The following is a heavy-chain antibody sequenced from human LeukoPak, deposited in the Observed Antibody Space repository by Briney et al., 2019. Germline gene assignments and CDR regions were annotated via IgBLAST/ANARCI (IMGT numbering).Heavy chain of an antibody. CDR2: ISWNSGSI. Sequence: PGRSLRLSCAASGFTFDDYAMHWVRQAPGKGLEWVSGISWNSGSIGYADSVKGRFTISRDNAKNSLYLQMNSLRAEDTAVYYCAKDGCSSTSCYTHYYYYMDVWGKGTTVTVSS. CDR1: GFTFDDYA. J-gene: IGHJ6*03. D-gene: IGHD2-2*02. CDR3: AKDGCSSTSCYTHYYYYMDV. V-gene: IGHV3-9*01.